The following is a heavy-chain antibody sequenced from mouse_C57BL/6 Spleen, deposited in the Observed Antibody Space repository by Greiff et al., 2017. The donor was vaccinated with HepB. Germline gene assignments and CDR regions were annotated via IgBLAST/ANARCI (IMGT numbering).Heavy chain of an antibody. V-gene: IGHV1-64*01. J-gene: IGHJ2*01. CDR3: ARDGDWDGAPDY. CDR1: GYTFTSYW. Sequence: QVQLQQPGAELVKPGASVKLSCKASGYTFTSYWMHWVKQRPGQGLEWIGMIHPNSGSTNYNEKFKSKATLTVDKSSSTAYMQLSSLTSEDSAVYYCARDGDWDGAPDYWGQGTTLTVSS. CDR2: IHPNSGST. D-gene: IGHD4-1*01.